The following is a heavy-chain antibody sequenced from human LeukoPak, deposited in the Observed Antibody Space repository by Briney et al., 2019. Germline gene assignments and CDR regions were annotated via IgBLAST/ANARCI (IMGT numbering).Heavy chain of an antibody. J-gene: IGHJ4*02. CDR1: GFTFSSYA. D-gene: IGHD1-26*01. CDR3: ARDGSWWELHSYYFDY. CDR2: ISYDGSSK. V-gene: IGHV3-30-3*01. Sequence: GRSLRLSCAASGFTFSSYAMHWVRQAPGKGLEWVAVISYDGSSKYYADSVKGRFTISRDSSKNTLYLQMNSLRAEDTAVYYCARDGSWWELHSYYFDYWGQGTLVTVSS.